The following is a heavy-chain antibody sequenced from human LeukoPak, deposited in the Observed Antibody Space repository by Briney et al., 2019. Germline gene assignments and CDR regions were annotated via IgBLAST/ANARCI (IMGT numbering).Heavy chain of an antibody. CDR2: INPNSGGT. CDR1: GYTFTGYY. Sequence: ASVKVSCKASGYTFTGYYMHWVRQAPGQGLEWMGWINPNSGGTNYAQKFQGRVTMTRDTSISTAYMELSRLRSDDTAVYYCARAPGVLWFGEPTYYGMDVWGQGTTVTASS. J-gene: IGHJ6*02. CDR3: ARAPGVLWFGEPTYYGMDV. D-gene: IGHD3-10*01. V-gene: IGHV1-2*02.